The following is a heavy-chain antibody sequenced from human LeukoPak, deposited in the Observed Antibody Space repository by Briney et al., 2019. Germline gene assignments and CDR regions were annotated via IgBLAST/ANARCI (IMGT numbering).Heavy chain of an antibody. J-gene: IGHJ6*02. CDR3: ARDLAVAGSLYYYYYGMDV. D-gene: IGHD6-19*01. CDR2: IYSGGST. Sequence: GGSLRLSCAASGFTVSSNYMSWVRQAPGKGLEWVSVIYSGGSTYYADSVKGRFTISRDNSNNTLYLQMNSLRAEDTAVYYCARDLAVAGSLYYYYYGMDVWGQGTTVTVSS. CDR1: GFTVSSNY. V-gene: IGHV3-66*01.